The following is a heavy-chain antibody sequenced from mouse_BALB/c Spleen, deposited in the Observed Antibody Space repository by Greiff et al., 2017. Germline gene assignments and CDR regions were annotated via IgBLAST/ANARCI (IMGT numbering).Heavy chain of an antibody. V-gene: IGHV14-3*02. Sequence: VQLQQSGAELVKPGASVKLSCTASGFNIKDTYMHWVKQRPEQGLEWIGRIDPANGNTKYDPKFQGKATITADTSSNTAYLQLSSLTSEDTAVYYCASSTMITTGFAYWGQGTLVTVSA. CDR2: IDPANGNT. CDR1: GFNIKDTY. CDR3: ASSTMITTGFAY. D-gene: IGHD2-4*01. J-gene: IGHJ3*01.